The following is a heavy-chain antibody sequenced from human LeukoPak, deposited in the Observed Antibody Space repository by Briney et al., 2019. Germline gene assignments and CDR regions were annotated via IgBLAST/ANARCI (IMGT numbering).Heavy chain of an antibody. D-gene: IGHD3-9*01. CDR2: ISAYNGNT. J-gene: IGHJ6*03. Sequence: ASVKVSCKASGYTFTNYGISWVRQAPGQGLEWMGWISAYNGNTNYAQKFQGRVTMTTDTPTSTAYMELKSLRSDDTAVYYCARGFLTAGYYYYMDVWGKGTTVTVSS. V-gene: IGHV1-18*01. CDR1: GYTFTNYG. CDR3: ARGFLTAGYYYYMDV.